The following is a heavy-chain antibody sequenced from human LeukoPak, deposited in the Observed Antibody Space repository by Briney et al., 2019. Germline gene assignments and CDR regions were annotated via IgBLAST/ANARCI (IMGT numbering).Heavy chain of an antibody. CDR3: TNLGGGPTYDGY. CDR1: GFTLSDHY. V-gene: IGHV3-72*01. D-gene: IGHD1-26*01. Sequence: PGGSLRLSCAASGFTLSDHYMDWVRQAPGKGLEWVGRSRNKVNSYTTEYAASVKGRFTISRDDSKNLLYLLMNSLKSEDTAVYYCTNLGGGPTYDGYWGQGTLVTVSS. CDR2: SRNKVNSYTT. J-gene: IGHJ4*02.